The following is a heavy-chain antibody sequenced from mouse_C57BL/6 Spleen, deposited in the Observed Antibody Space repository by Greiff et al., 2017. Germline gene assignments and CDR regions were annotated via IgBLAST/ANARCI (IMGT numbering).Heavy chain of an antibody. CDR1: GYTFTSYW. CDR3: ARYGSSYVFAY. V-gene: IGHV1-52*01. J-gene: IGHJ3*01. Sequence: VQLQQSGAELVRPGSSVKLSCKASGYTFTSYWMHWVKPRPIQGLEWIGNIDPSDSETHYNQKFKDKATLTVDKSSSTAYMQLSSLTSEDSAVYYCARYGSSYVFAYWGQGTLVTVSA. D-gene: IGHD1-1*01. CDR2: IDPSDSET.